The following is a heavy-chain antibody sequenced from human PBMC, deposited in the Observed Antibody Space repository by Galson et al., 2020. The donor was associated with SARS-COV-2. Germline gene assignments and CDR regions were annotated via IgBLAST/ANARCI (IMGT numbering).Heavy chain of an antibody. CDR1: GGSFSGYY. J-gene: IGHJ4*02. CDR3: ARAGTVTTFCLGVPHHRSFGY. D-gene: IGHD4-17*01. CDR2: INHSGST. Sequence: SQTLSLTCAVYGGSFSGYYWSWIRQPPGKGLEWIGEINHSGSTNYNPSLKSRVTISVDTSQNHFSLKLSSVTTADTAVYYCARAGTVTTFCLGVPHHRSFGYWGQGTLVTVSS. V-gene: IGHV4-34*01.